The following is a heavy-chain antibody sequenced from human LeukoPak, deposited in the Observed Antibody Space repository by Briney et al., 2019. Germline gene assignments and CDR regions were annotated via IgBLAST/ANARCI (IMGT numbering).Heavy chain of an antibody. V-gene: IGHV3-53*01. CDR1: GFTLSSNY. J-gene: IGHJ4*02. Sequence: PGGSLRLSRAASGFTLSSNYISWVRQAPGKGVEWVSVIYSGGSTYYPDSVKGRFTISRDNSKNTLYLQMNSLRAEDTAVHYCARALLGLALDYWGQGTLVTVSS. CDR2: IYSGGST. CDR3: ARALLGLALDY. D-gene: IGHD6-19*01.